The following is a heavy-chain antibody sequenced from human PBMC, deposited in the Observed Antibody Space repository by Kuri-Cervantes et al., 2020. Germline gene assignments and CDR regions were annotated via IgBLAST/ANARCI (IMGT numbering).Heavy chain of an antibody. V-gene: IGHV3-33*01. CDR3: ARGQQLFDY. Sequence: GESLKISCAASGFTFSSYCMHWVRQAPGKGLEWVAVIWYDGSHKYSADSVKGRFAISRDNSKNTLYLQMNSLRAEDTAIYYCARGQQLFDYWGQGTLVTVSS. J-gene: IGHJ4*02. CDR2: IWYDGSHK. CDR1: GFTFSSYC. D-gene: IGHD5-24*01.